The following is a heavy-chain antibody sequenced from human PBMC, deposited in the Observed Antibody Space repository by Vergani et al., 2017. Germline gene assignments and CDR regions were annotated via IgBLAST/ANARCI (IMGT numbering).Heavy chain of an antibody. CDR2: IQFVGSNQ. CDR1: GFTLSNYD. D-gene: IGHD3-16*01. J-gene: IGHJ4*02. Sequence: QVQLVESGGGAVQRGGSLRLSCATSGFTLSNYDMQWIRPGPGKGLEFVAFIQFVGSNQYYADPVKGRFTLCRDFSKNTLYLQMNSLRTDNTATYYCAKHFRGWGIDYWGQGTKVIVSS. V-gene: IGHV3-30*02. CDR3: AKHFRGWGIDY.